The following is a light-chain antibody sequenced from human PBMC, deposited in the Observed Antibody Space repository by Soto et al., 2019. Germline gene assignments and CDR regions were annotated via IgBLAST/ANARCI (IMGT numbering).Light chain of an antibody. CDR3: MQAKQWPFT. J-gene: IGKJ3*01. CDR2: KVS. CDR1: QSLVHSDGNTY. Sequence: VVMTQSPLSLPVTLGQPASISCSSSQSLVHSDGNTYLEWFQQRPGQSPRRLIYKVSNRDSGVPDRISGSGSGTDFTLIISRVEAEDVGVYYCMQAKQWPFTFGPGTKVDIK. V-gene: IGKV2-30*02.